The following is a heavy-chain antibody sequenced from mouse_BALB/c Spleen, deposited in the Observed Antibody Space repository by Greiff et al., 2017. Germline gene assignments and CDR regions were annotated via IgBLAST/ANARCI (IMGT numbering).Heavy chain of an antibody. V-gene: IGHV1-82*01. Sequence: VQLQQSGPELVKPGASVKISCKASGYAFSSSWMNWVKQRPGQGLEWIGRIYPGDGDTNYNGKFKGKATLTADKSSSTAYMQLSSLTSVDSAVYFCARVDGYPWYFDVWGAGTTVTVSS. CDR1: GYAFSSSW. CDR2: IYPGDGDT. D-gene: IGHD2-3*01. CDR3: ARVDGYPWYFDV. J-gene: IGHJ1*01.